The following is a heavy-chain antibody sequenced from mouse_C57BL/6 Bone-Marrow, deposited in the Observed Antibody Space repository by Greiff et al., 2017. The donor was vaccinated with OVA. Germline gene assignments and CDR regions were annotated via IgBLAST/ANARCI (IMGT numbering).Heavy chain of an antibody. Sequence: QVHVKQSGPELVKPGASVKISCKASGYAFSSSWMNWVKQRPGKGLEWIGRIYPGDGDTNYNGKFKGKATLTADKSSSTAYMQLSSLTSEDSAVYFCARCVRYYYGSSYMYYFDYWGQGTTLTVSS. J-gene: IGHJ2*01. V-gene: IGHV1-82*01. D-gene: IGHD1-1*01. CDR1: GYAFSSSW. CDR2: IYPGDGDT. CDR3: ARCVRYYYGSSYMYYFDY.